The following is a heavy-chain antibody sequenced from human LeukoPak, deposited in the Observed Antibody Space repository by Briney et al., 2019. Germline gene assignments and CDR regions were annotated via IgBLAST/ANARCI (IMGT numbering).Heavy chain of an antibody. J-gene: IGHJ4*02. CDR1: GFTFTSYG. CDR3: AKDVARGGIKGSFDY. Sequence: GGSLRLSCAASGFTFTSYGMHWVRQAPGKGLEWVAVVSYDGSSKYYADSVKGRFTISRDNSKNTLSLQMNSLSAEDTALYYCAKDVARGGIKGSFDYWGREPWSPSPQ. V-gene: IGHV3-30*18. CDR2: VSYDGSSK. D-gene: IGHD3-16*01.